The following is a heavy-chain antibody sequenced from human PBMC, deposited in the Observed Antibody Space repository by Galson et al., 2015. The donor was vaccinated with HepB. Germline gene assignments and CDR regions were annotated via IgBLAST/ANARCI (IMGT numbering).Heavy chain of an antibody. D-gene: IGHD7-27*01. V-gene: IGHV3-33*01. Sequence: SLRLSCAASELSFSSYGMHWVRQAPGKGLEWVAFIWSDGSNDYYGESVKGRFTISRDNSKNTLYLRMNSLRAEDTGVYYCARDMGTTRMDVWGRGTTVTVSS. CDR3: ARDMGTTRMDV. CDR2: IWSDGSND. CDR1: ELSFSSYG. J-gene: IGHJ6*04.